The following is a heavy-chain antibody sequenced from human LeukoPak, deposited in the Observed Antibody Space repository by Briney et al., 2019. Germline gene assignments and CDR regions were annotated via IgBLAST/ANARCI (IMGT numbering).Heavy chain of an antibody. CDR3: AKASVRSSGWYFINY. D-gene: IGHD6-19*01. V-gene: IGHV3-30*18. CDR2: ISYDGSNK. CDR1: GFTFSSYG. Sequence: GGSLRLSCAASGFTFSSYGMHWVRQAPGKGLEWVAVISYDGSNKYYADSVKGRFTISRDNSKNTLYLQMNSLRAEDTAVYYCAKASVRSSGWYFINYWGQGTLVTVSS. J-gene: IGHJ4*02.